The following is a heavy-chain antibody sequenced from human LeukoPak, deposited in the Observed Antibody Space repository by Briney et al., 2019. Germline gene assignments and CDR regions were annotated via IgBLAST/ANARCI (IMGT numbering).Heavy chain of an antibody. J-gene: IGHJ4*02. V-gene: IGHV3-9*01. CDR1: GFTFDDYA. CDR3: VRDIAWNYYGSGD. D-gene: IGHD3-10*01. CDR2: ISWNSGRI. Sequence: GRSLRLSCAASGFTFDDYAMHWVRQAPGKGLEWVSGISWNSGRIGYADSVKGRFTISRDNAKNSLYLQMNSLRAEDTAVYYCVRDIAWNYYGSGDWGQGTLVTVSS.